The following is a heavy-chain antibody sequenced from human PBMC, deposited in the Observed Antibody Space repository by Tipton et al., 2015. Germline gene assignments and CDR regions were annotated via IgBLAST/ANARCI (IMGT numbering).Heavy chain of an antibody. CDR2: ISHSGNT. J-gene: IGHJ4*02. Sequence: GLVKPSENLSLTCAVSAYSISTDYYWVWIRQPPGKGLEWIGTISHSGNTFYNPSLKSRVTISADTSKNQFSLRLSSVTAADTAVYYCARARGRHGGLFDSWGQGTLVTVSS. CDR1: AYSISTDYY. D-gene: IGHD4-23*01. CDR3: ARARGRHGGLFDS. V-gene: IGHV4-38-2*01.